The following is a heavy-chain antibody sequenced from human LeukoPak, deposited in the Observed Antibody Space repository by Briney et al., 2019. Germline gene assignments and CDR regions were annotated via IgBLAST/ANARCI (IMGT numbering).Heavy chain of an antibody. CDR1: GFTFSSYE. CDR2: ISSSGSTI. J-gene: IGHJ5*02. V-gene: IGHV3-48*03. Sequence: GGSLRLSCAASGFTFSSYEMNWVRQAPGKGLEWVSYISSSGSTIYYADSVKGRFTISRDNAKNSLYLQMNSLRAEDTAVYYCASISDHNWFDPWGQGTLVAVSS. CDR3: ASISDHNWFDP.